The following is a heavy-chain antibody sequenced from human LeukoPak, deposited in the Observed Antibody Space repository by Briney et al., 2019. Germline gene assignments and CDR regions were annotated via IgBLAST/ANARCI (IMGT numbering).Heavy chain of an antibody. V-gene: IGHV1-18*01. J-gene: IGHJ5*02. Sequence: GASLKVSCKASGYTCTSYGISWVRQAPGQGLEWMGWISAYNGNTNYAQKLQGRVTMTTDTSTSTAYMELRSLRSDDTAVYYCARRTKMTTRFDPWGQGTLVTVSS. CDR3: ARRTKMTTRFDP. CDR1: GYTCTSYG. D-gene: IGHD4-17*01. CDR2: ISAYNGNT.